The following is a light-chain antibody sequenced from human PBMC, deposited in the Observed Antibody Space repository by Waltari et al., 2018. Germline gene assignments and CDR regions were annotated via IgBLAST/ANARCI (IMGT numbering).Light chain of an antibody. V-gene: IGKV3-15*01. CDR1: QSVSNH. CDR3: QQYNSWPFT. J-gene: IGKJ3*01. CDR2: GAS. Sequence: EKVMTQSPATLSVSPGERATLSCRASQSVSNHLAWYQQRPGQAPRLLISGASSQAAGVPARVSGSGSGTEFTLSIDSLQSEDFALYFCQQYNSWPFTFGPGTQVDIK.